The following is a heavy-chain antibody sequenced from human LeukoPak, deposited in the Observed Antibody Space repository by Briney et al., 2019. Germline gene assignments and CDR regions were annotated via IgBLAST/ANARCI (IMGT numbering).Heavy chain of an antibody. CDR2: ISYDGSNK. Sequence: GGSLRLSCAASGFTFSSYAMHWVRQAPGKGLEWVAVISYDGSNKYYADSVKGRFTISRDNSKNTLYLQMNSLRAEDTAVYYCAKGPYCGGDCYWNYWYFDLWGRGTLVTVSS. J-gene: IGHJ2*01. CDR3: AKGPYCGGDCYWNYWYFDL. V-gene: IGHV3-30*04. CDR1: GFTFSSYA. D-gene: IGHD2-21*02.